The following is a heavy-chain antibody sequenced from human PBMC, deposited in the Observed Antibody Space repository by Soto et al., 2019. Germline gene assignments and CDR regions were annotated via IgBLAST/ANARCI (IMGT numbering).Heavy chain of an antibody. CDR3: ARARGIAARYYFDY. D-gene: IGHD6-6*01. V-gene: IGHV3-53*01. CDR2: IYSGGST. CDR1: GFTVSSNY. J-gene: IGHJ4*02. Sequence: GGSLRLSCVASGFTVSSNYMSWVRQAPGKGLEWVSVIYSGGSTYYADSVKGRFTISRDNSKNTLYLQMNSLRAEDTAVYYCARARGIAARYYFDYWGQGTLVTVSS.